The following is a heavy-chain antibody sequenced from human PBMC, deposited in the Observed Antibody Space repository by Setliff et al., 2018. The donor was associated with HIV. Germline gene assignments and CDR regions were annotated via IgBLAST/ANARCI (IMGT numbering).Heavy chain of an antibody. Sequence: GGSLRLSCAASGLIFSSYEMNWVRQAPGKGLEWISFIGGHGSIIHYADSVKGRFTISRDNAKNSVYLQMHSLRVEDTAVYYCAKDVYVAKYYYDSSGYYPHWGQGTLVTVSS. J-gene: IGHJ4*02. CDR1: GLIFSSYE. D-gene: IGHD3-22*01. CDR3: AKDVYVAKYYYDSSGYYPH. CDR2: IGGHGSII. V-gene: IGHV3-48*03.